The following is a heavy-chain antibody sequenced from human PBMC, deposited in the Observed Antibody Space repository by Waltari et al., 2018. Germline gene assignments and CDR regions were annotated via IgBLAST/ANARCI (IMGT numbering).Heavy chain of an antibody. V-gene: IGHV4-4*07. J-gene: IGHJ5*02. D-gene: IGHD3-3*01. Sequence: QVQLQESGPGLVKPSETLSLTCTVSGGSISSYYWSWSRQPAGKGLEWIGRIYISGSTNYTPSLKSRVTMSLDTSKNHFSLPLSAVTAADTAVYYCARVFWTSASSGVSFLDPWGQGTLVTVSS. CDR1: GGSISSYY. CDR2: IYISGST. CDR3: ARVFWTSASSGVSFLDP.